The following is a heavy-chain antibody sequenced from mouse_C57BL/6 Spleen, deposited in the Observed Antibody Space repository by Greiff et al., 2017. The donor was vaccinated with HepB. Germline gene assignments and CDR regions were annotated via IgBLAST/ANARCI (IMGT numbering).Heavy chain of an antibody. Sequence: LQQPGAELVRPGSSVKLSCKASGYTFTSYWMHWVKQRPIQGLEWIGNIDPSDSETHYNQKFKDKATLTVDKSSSTAYMQLSSLTSEDSAVYYCARKGPGTDYWGQGTTLTVSS. CDR2: IDPSDSET. V-gene: IGHV1-52*01. CDR1: GYTFTSYW. D-gene: IGHD4-1*01. CDR3: ARKGPGTDY. J-gene: IGHJ2*01.